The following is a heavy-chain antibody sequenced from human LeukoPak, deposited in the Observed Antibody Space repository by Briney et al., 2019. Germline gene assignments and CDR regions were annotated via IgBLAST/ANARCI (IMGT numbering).Heavy chain of an antibody. CDR2: IYSVGST. J-gene: IGHJ4*02. Sequence: LAGGSLRLSCAASGLTVSNNYMSWVRQPPGKGLEWVSVIYSVGSTYYADSVKGRFTISRDNSKNTLYLQMNSLRAEDTAVYYCAGSLAYCGGDCRLGDYWGQGTLVTVSS. D-gene: IGHD2-21*02. V-gene: IGHV3-66*01. CDR1: GLTVSNNY. CDR3: AGSLAYCGGDCRLGDY.